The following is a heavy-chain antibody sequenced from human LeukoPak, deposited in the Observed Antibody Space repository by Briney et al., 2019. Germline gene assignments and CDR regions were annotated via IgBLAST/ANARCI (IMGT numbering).Heavy chain of an antibody. J-gene: IGHJ4*02. Sequence: SETLSLTCAVFSESFSGDLWSWIRQPPGKGLEWLGEISHTGSTSYNPSLYSRVTITADTSKNQFALNLSSVTAADTAVYYCASGPRWFYRSWGQGTLATVSS. D-gene: IGHD3-10*01. CDR1: SESFSGDL. CDR2: ISHTGST. CDR3: ASGPRWFYRS. V-gene: IGHV4-34*01.